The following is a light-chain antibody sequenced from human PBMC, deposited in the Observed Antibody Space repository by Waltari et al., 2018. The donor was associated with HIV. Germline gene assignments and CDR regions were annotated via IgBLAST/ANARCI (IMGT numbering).Light chain of an antibody. CDR3: QQYGTSQWT. J-gene: IGKJ1*01. Sequence: EIVLTQSPGTLSLSPGERAALSCRASQSVTSNYLAWYQQKSGRAPRLLISGASNRASGIPDRFSGSGAGTDFTLIISRLEPEDFAVYYCQQYGTSQWTFGRGTKVEI. V-gene: IGKV3-20*01. CDR1: QSVTSNY. CDR2: GAS.